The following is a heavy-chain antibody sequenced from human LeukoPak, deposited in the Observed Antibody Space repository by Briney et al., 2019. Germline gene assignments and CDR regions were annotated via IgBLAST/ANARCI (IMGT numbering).Heavy chain of an antibody. CDR3: AKDYRMIAFGGVIGIDAFDI. CDR2: INPDGSVT. D-gene: IGHD3-16*02. J-gene: IGHJ3*02. V-gene: IGHV3-74*01. CDR1: GLTFNTYW. Sequence: GGSLRLSCLASGLTFNTYWMHWVRQVPGKGPVWVSRINPDGSVTWDADSVRGRFIISRDNSKNTLFLQMNSLRAEDTALYYCAKDYRMIAFGGVIGIDAFDIWGQGTMVTVSS.